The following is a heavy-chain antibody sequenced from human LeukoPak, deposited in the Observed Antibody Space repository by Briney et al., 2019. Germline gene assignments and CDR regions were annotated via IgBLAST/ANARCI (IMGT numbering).Heavy chain of an antibody. D-gene: IGHD3-9*01. CDR1: GGSISSGSYY. J-gene: IGHJ6*03. CDR2: IYTSGST. V-gene: IGHV4-61*02. CDR3: ARDGPYYDILTGYYNYYYYYMDV. Sequence: SQTLSLTCTVSGGSISSGSYYWSWIRQPAGKGLEWIGRIYTSGSTNYNPSLKSRVTISVDTSKNQFSLKLSSVTAADTAVYYCARDGPYYDILTGYYNYYYYYMDVWGKGTTVTISS.